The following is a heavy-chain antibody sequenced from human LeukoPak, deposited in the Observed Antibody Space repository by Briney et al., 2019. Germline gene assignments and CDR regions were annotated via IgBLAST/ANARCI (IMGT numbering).Heavy chain of an antibody. D-gene: IGHD3-22*01. V-gene: IGHV4-59*11. CDR3: ARDCPTYYYDSSGYYCN. J-gene: IGHJ3*01. CDR2: IYYSGST. CDR1: GGSISSHY. Sequence: SETLSLICSVSGGSISSHYWSWVRQPPGQGLEWIGYIYYSGSTNYYPALKSRGTISIDTSKNQFSLKLSSVTAADTAVYYCARDCPTYYYDSSGYYCNWGQGTMVTVSS.